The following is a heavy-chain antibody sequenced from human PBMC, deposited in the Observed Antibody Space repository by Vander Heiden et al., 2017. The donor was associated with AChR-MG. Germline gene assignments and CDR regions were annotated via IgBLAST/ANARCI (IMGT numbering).Heavy chain of an antibody. CDR1: GGSSSSGGYY. D-gene: IGHD3-3*01. CDR2: IYYSGST. CDR3: ARDSGMDYDFWSGYYQSSGMDV. Sequence: QVQLQESGPGLVKPSPTLSLTCTVPGGSSSSGGYYWTWFRQHPGKGLEWIGYIYYSGSTYYNPSLKSRVTISVDTSKNQFSLKLSSVTAADTAVYYCARDSGMDYDFWSGYYQSSGMDVWGQGTTVTVSS. J-gene: IGHJ6*02. V-gene: IGHV4-31*03.